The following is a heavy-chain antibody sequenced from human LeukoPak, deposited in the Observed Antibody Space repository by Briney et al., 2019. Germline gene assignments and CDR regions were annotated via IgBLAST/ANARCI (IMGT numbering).Heavy chain of an antibody. CDR2: IKSKTNGGTT. CDR3: STDSLVLNY. Sequence: PGGSLRLSCVVSGLTFTNTWLGWVRQAPGKGLEWVGRIKSKTNGGTTDYAAPVKGRFTISRDDSKTTVYLQMNSLKTEDTGVYYCSTDSLVLNYWGQGTLVTVSS. CDR1: GLTFTNTW. V-gene: IGHV3-15*01. D-gene: IGHD3-10*01. J-gene: IGHJ4*02.